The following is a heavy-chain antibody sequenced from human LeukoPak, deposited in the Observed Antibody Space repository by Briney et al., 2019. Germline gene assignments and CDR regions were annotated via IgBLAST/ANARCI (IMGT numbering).Heavy chain of an antibody. J-gene: IGHJ5*02. Sequence: SETLSLTCTVSGGAIASGGYSWNWIRQSPGKGLEWIGCIYDRGPAYYNPSLRSRFTIAVDRPKNQFFLNVTSLTAADTAVYYCARSRQASGLLSSWGQGTPVVVSS. D-gene: IGHD3-10*01. V-gene: IGHV4-30-2*06. CDR1: GGAIASGGYS. CDR2: IYDRGPA. CDR3: ARSRQASGLLSS.